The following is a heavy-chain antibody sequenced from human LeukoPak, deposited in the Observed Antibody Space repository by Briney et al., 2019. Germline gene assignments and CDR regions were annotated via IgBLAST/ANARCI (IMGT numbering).Heavy chain of an antibody. CDR3: AKDQGYCSGGSCYLFDY. J-gene: IGHJ4*02. D-gene: IGHD2-15*01. V-gene: IGHV3-30*18. CDR2: MSYDGSNK. CDR1: GFTFSSYG. Sequence: AGRSLRLSCAASGFTFSSYGMHWVRQAPGKGLEWVAVMSYDGSNKYYADSVKGRFTISRDNSKNTLYLQMNSLRAEDTAVYYCAKDQGYCSGGSCYLFDYWGQGTLATVSS.